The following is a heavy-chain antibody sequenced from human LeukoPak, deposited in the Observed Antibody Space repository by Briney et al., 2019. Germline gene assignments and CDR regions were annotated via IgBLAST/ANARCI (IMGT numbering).Heavy chain of an antibody. D-gene: IGHD3-22*01. J-gene: IGHJ5*02. CDR1: GDSITIGNYY. Sequence: SQTLSLTCTVSGDSITIGNYYWSWIRQLPGMGLEWIGNVFSSGSAYHNPSLKSRVSLSVATPKNQFSLKLSSVTAADTAGYYCSRARTHYYDSSGLNWFDPWGQGTLVTVSS. CDR3: SRARTHYYDSSGLNWFDP. CDR2: VFSSGSA. V-gene: IGHV4-31*03.